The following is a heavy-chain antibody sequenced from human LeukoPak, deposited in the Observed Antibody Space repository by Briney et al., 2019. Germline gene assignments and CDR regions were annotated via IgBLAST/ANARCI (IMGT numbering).Heavy chain of an antibody. CDR2: IYYSGST. D-gene: IGHD4-17*01. V-gene: IGHV4-30-4*08. CDR3: ARRHTYGDYDYGMDV. Sequence: LRLSCAASGFTFSSSAMNWIRQPPGKGLEWIGYIYYSGSTYYNPSLKSRVTISVDTSKNQFSLKLSSVTAADTAVYYCARRHTYGDYDYGMDVWGQGTTVTVSS. J-gene: IGHJ6*02. CDR1: GFTFSSSA.